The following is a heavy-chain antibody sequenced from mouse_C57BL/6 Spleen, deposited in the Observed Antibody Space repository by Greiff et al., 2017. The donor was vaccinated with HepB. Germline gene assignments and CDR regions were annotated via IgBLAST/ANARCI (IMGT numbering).Heavy chain of an antibody. CDR3: ARRREIYGSENAMDY. D-gene: IGHD1-1*01. J-gene: IGHJ4*01. CDR2: INPNYGTT. CDR1: GYSFTDYN. V-gene: IGHV1-39*01. Sequence: LVESGPELVKPGASVKISCKASGYSFTDYNMNWVKQSNGKSLEWIGVINPNYGTTSYNQKFKGKATLTVDQSSSTAYMQLNSLTSEDSAVYYCARRREIYGSENAMDYWGQGTSVTVSS.